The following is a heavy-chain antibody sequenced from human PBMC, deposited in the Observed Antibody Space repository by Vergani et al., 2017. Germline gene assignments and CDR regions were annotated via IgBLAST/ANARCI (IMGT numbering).Heavy chain of an antibody. CDR1: GFTFGDYA. CDR2: IRSKAYGGTT. D-gene: IGHD6-19*01. V-gene: IGHV3-49*04. Sequence: EVQLVESGGGLVQPGRSLRLSCTASGFTFGDYAMSWVRQAPGKGLEWVGFIRSKAYGGTTEYAASVKGRFTISRDDSKSIDYLQMNSLKPEDTAVYYCTRDGSEYSSGWYPAFDIWGQGTMVTVSS. J-gene: IGHJ3*02. CDR3: TRDGSEYSSGWYPAFDI.